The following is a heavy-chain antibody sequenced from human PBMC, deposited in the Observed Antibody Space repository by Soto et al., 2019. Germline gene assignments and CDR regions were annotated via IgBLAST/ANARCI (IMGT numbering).Heavy chain of an antibody. Sequence: QVQLQESGPGLVKPSQTLSLTCTVSGGSISSGGYYWSWIRQHPGKGLEWIGYIYYSGSTYYNPSLKSRVTIAVDPSKYQFSLKLSSVTAADTAVYYCAGIYSGSPGGTLRYWGQGTLVSVSS. D-gene: IGHD1-26*01. V-gene: IGHV4-31*03. CDR1: GGSISSGGYY. J-gene: IGHJ4*02. CDR3: AGIYSGSPGGTLRY. CDR2: IYYSGST.